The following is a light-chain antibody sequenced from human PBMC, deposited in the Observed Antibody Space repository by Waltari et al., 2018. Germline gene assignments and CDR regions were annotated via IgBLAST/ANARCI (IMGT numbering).Light chain of an antibody. J-gene: IGKJ4*01. CDR2: DTF. CDR3: QQYYSNEVT. CDR1: QSVSRY. V-gene: IGKV3-11*01. Sequence: EIVLTQSPVTLSLSPGERATLSCRASQSVSRYLAWYQQKPGQAPRLLIYDTFSRASGIPARFSGSGSGTDFTLTISSLEPEDVAVYYCQQYYSNEVTFGGGTKVEIK.